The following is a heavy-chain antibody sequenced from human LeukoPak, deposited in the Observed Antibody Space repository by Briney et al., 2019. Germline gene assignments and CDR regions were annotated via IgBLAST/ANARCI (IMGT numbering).Heavy chain of an antibody. V-gene: IGHV1-69*05. J-gene: IGHJ4*02. CDR1: GGTFSSYA. Sequence: ASVKVSCKASGGTFSSYAISWVRQAPGQGLEWMGGIIPIFGTANYAQKFQGRVTITTDESTSTAYMELSRLRSDDTAVYYCASSPVGGYSSSAIDYWGQGTLVTVSS. CDR3: ASSPVGGYSSSAIDY. CDR2: IIPIFGTA. D-gene: IGHD6-13*01.